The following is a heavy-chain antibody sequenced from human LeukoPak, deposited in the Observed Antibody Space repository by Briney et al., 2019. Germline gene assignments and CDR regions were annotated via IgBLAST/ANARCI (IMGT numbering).Heavy chain of an antibody. CDR2: TNRDGSIT. CDR1: GFTFSSYW. J-gene: IGHJ5*02. D-gene: IGHD5/OR15-5a*01. Sequence: PGGSLRLSCAASGFTFSSYWMHWVRQAPGKGLLWVSRTNRDGSITTYADSVKGRFTISRDNAKNTLYLQMNRLRAEDTAVYYCASSVPGPNWFDPWGQGTLVTVSS. V-gene: IGHV3-74*03. CDR3: ASSVPGPNWFDP.